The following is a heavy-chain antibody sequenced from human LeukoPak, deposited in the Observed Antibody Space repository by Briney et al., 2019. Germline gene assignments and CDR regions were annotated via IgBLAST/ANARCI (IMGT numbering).Heavy chain of an antibody. CDR1: GFTFSNHW. J-gene: IGHJ1*01. D-gene: IGHD5-24*01. CDR2: ISRDGSRP. CDR3: VGDGRDGYNRYFHH. Sequence: PGGSLRLSCAASGFTFSNHWMHWVRQPPGKRLVCVSHISRDGSRPTYADSVKDRFTISKDNAKRTLYLQMHSLRAEDTATYYCVGDGRDGYNRYFHHWGQGTLVTVSS. V-gene: IGHV3-74*01.